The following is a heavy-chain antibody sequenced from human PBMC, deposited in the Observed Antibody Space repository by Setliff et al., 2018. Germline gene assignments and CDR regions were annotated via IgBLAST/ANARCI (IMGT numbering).Heavy chain of an antibody. D-gene: IGHD6-19*01. Sequence: GGSLRLSCAGSGFSFSYHIMNWVRQAPGKGLEWVSSISSSSDYIYYADSVKGRFTVSRDNARNSLFLQMDSLRAEDTAVYYCARVSMVVAGHFDYWGQGTPVTVSS. CDR1: GFSFSYHI. J-gene: IGHJ4*02. CDR2: ISSSSDYI. CDR3: ARVSMVVAGHFDY. V-gene: IGHV3-21*01.